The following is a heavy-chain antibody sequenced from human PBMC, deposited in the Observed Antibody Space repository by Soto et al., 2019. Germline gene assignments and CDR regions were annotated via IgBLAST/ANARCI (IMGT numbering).Heavy chain of an antibody. V-gene: IGHV1-69*01. CDR2: IIPIFGTA. J-gene: IGHJ4*02. CDR3: ASSRNYGDYGDVWKDY. D-gene: IGHD4-17*01. CDR1: GGTFSSYA. Sequence: QVQLVQSGAEVKKPGSSVKVSCKASGGTFSSYAISWVRQAPGQGLEWMGGIIPIFGTANYAQKFQGRVTITTDESTSTADMELSSLRSEDTAVYYCASSRNYGDYGDVWKDYWGQGTLVTVSS.